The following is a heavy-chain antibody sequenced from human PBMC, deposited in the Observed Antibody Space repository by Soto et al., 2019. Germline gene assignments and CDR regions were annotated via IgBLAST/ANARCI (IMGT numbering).Heavy chain of an antibody. D-gene: IGHD2-2*01. Sequence: QVQLVQSGAEVKKPGSSVEVSCKASGGTFSSYTISWVRQAPGQGLEWMGRIIPILGIANYAQKFQGRVTITADKSTSTAYMELSSLRSEDTAVYYCNFVVVPAIDYWGQGTLVTVSS. CDR3: NFVVVPAIDY. CDR1: GGTFSSYT. CDR2: IIPILGIA. V-gene: IGHV1-69*02. J-gene: IGHJ4*02.